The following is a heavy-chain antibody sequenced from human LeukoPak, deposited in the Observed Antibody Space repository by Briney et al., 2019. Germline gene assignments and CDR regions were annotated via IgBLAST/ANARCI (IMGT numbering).Heavy chain of an antibody. D-gene: IGHD2-2*01. V-gene: IGHV1-18*01. CDR3: ARDPGVVAGRGYYYGMDV. Sequence: GASVKVSRKASGYTFTSYGISWVRQAPGQGLEWMGWIRAYNGNTNYAQKLQGRVTMTTDTSTSTAYMELRSLRSDDTAVYYCARDPGVVAGRGYYYGMDVWGQGTTVTVSS. CDR2: IRAYNGNT. CDR1: GYTFTSYG. J-gene: IGHJ6*02.